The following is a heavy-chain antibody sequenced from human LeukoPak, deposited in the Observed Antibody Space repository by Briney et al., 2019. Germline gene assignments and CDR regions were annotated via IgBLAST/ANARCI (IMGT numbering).Heavy chain of an antibody. CDR3: ARDSLERTDVFDY. CDR2: ISAYNGNT. CDR1: GYTFTGYY. V-gene: IGHV1-18*04. D-gene: IGHD1-1*01. J-gene: IGHJ4*02. Sequence: ASVKVSCKASGYTFTGYYMYWVRQAPGQGLEWMGWISAYNGNTNYAQKLQGRVTMTTDTSTSTAYMKLSRLRSDDTAVYYCARDSLERTDVFDYWGQGTLVTVSS.